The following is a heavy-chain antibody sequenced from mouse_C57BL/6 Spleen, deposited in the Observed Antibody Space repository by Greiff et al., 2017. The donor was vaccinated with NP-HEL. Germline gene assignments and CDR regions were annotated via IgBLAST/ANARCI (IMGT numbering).Heavy chain of an antibody. D-gene: IGHD2-4*01. Sequence: QVQLQQSGAELVKPGASVKLSCKASGYTFTEYTIHWVKQRSGQGLEWIGWFYPGRGSIKYNEKFKDKATLTADKSSSTVYMELSRLTSEDSAVYVCARDEEGGRYDYLLDYWGQGTTLTVSS. J-gene: IGHJ2*01. CDR1: GYTFTEYT. CDR2: FYPGRGSI. V-gene: IGHV1-62-2*01. CDR3: ARDEEGGRYDYLLDY.